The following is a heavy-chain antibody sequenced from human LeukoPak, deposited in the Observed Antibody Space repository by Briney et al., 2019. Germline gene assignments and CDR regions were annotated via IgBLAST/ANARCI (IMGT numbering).Heavy chain of an antibody. CDR2: INPDNGGT. V-gene: IGHV1-2*02. CDR3: ARAGAMIASDYYYYMDV. D-gene: IGHD3-16*01. J-gene: IGHJ6*03. CDR1: GYTFTAYY. Sequence: ASVKVSCKASGYTFTAYYMHWVRQAPGQGLEWMGWINPDNGGTRYAQRFQDRVTMTRDTSITTAYMELSSLKSDDTAVYYCARAGAMIASDYYYYMDVWGNGTTVTVSS.